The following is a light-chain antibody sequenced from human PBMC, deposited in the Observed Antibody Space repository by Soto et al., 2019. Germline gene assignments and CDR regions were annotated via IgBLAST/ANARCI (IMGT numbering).Light chain of an antibody. V-gene: IGLV2-8*01. Sequence: QSVLTQPPSASGSPGQSVTISCTGTSSDVGGYNYVSWYQQHPGKAPKLMIYDVNKWPSGVPHRFSGSKSGNTASLTVSGLQADDEADYYGSSYAGSNNLIFGGGTKLTVL. CDR3: SSYAGSNNLI. J-gene: IGLJ2*01. CDR1: SSDVGGYNY. CDR2: DVN.